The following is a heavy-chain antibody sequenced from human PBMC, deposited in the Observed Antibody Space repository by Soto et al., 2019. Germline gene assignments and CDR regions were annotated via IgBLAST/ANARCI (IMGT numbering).Heavy chain of an antibody. D-gene: IGHD3-3*01. CDR3: AHRVLRTVFGLVTTTAIYFDF. J-gene: IGHJ4*02. V-gene: IGHV2-5*02. Sequence: QITLNESGPTVVRPTETLTLTCRFSGFSLTTSGVGVGWIRQSPGKAPEWLALVYWDDDKSYSASLKSRITITKDTSKNQVVLTVSDLDPTDTATYYCAHRVLRTVFGLVTTTAIYFDFWGQGTPVAVSS. CDR2: VYWDDDK. CDR1: GFSLTTSGVG.